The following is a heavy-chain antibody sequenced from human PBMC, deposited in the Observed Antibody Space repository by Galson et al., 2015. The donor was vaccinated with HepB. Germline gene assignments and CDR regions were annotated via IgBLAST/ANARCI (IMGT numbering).Heavy chain of an antibody. J-gene: IGHJ5*02. CDR3: ARDVLGYYDILTGYFTDWFDP. CDR2: ISAYNGNT. D-gene: IGHD3-9*01. Sequence: SVKVSCKASGYTFTSYGISWVQKAPGQGLEWMGWISAYNGNTNYAQKLQGRVTMTTDTSTSTAYMELRSLRSDDTAVYYCARDVLGYYDILTGYFTDWFDPWGQGTLVTVSS. V-gene: IGHV1-18*01. CDR1: GYTFTSYG.